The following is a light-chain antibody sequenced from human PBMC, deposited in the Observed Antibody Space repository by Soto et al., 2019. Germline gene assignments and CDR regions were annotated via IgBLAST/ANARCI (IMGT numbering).Light chain of an antibody. CDR1: TSNVGNNA. J-gene: IGLJ7*01. V-gene: IGLV1-36*01. CDR2: FDD. Sequence: QSVLTQPPSVSEAPRQRVSISCSGNTSNVGNNAVNWYQQLPGKTPKLLIYFDDLVPSGVSDRFSGSKSGTSASLAISGLQSDDEADYYCAAWDDSLNAVLFGGGTQLTVL. CDR3: AAWDDSLNAVL.